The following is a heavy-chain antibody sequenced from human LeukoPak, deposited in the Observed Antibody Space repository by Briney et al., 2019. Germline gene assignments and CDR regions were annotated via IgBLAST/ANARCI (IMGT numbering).Heavy chain of an antibody. CDR3: ARTWIPVPFDY. D-gene: IGHD5-18*01. CDR2: IYYSGST. Sequence: PSQTLSLTCTVSAGSISSSSYDCGWIRQPPGNGLEWIGSIYYSGSTYYNASLESRVTVSVDTHKTQFSLKLSSVTAADTDVYYCARTWIPVPFDYWGQGTLVTVSS. J-gene: IGHJ4*02. V-gene: IGHV4-39*01. CDR1: AGSISSSSYD.